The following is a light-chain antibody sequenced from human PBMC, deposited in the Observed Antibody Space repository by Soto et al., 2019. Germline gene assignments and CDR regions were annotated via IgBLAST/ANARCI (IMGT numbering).Light chain of an antibody. Sequence: DIQMTQSPSSLSASVGDRVTITCQASQDISNYLNWYQQKPGKAPKLLIYDASNLETGVPSRVSGSGSGTDFTFTISSLQPEDIATYYCQQYDNLPRTFGQGTKPEIK. CDR1: QDISNY. J-gene: IGKJ2*01. V-gene: IGKV1-33*01. CDR2: DAS. CDR3: QQYDNLPRT.